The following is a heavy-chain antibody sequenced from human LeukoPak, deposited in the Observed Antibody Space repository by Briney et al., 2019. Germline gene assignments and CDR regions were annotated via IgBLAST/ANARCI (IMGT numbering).Heavy chain of an antibody. CDR3: AREKRHRDGYNNSGYYFDY. D-gene: IGHD5-24*01. CDR2: IYYSGST. V-gene: IGHV4-39*07. Sequence: SETLSLTCTVSGGSISSSSYYWGWIRQPPGKGLEWIGSIYYSGSTYYNPSLKSRVTISVDTSKNQFSLKLSSVTAADTAVYYCAREKRHRDGYNNSGYYFDYWGQGTLVTVSS. CDR1: GGSISSSSYY. J-gene: IGHJ4*02.